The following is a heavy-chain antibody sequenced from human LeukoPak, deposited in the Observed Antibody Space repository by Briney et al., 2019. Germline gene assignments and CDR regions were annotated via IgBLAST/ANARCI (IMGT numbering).Heavy chain of an antibody. D-gene: IGHD6-13*01. J-gene: IGHJ6*04. Sequence: ASVKVSCKASGYTFTSYAMNWVRQAPGQGLEWMGWINTNTGNPTYAQGFTGRFVFSLDTSVSTAYLQICSLKAEDTAVYYCARGGISSSWGPYYYYGMGVWGKGTTVTVSS. CDR2: INTNTGNP. CDR3: ARGGISSSWGPYYYYGMGV. CDR1: GYTFTSYA. V-gene: IGHV7-4-1*01.